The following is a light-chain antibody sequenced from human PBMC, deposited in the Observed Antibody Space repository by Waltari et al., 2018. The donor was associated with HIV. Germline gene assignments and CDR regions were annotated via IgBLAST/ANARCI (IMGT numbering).Light chain of an antibody. V-gene: IGKV3-11*01. CDR1: QSVSSY. CDR3: QQRSNWI. CDR2: DAS. J-gene: IGKJ5*01. Sequence: EIVLTQSPATLSLSPGERATLSCRASQSVSSYLAWYQQKPGQAPRLLIYDASNRATGIPARFSGSGSGTDFTLTISSLEPEDFAVNYCQQRSNWIFGQGTRLEIK.